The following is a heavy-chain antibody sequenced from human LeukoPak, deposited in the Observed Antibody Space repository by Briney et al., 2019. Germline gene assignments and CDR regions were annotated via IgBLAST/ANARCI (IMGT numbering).Heavy chain of an antibody. CDR3: AKSHHVTAIDY. Sequence: GGSLRLSCAASGFTFDDYAMHWVRHRPGKGLEWVSGISWNSRTIAYADSVKGRFTISRDNARNSLYLQMSSLRPEDTAFYYCAKSHHVTAIDYWGQGTLVTVSS. D-gene: IGHD2-21*02. CDR2: ISWNSRTI. CDR1: GFTFDDYA. J-gene: IGHJ4*02. V-gene: IGHV3-9*01.